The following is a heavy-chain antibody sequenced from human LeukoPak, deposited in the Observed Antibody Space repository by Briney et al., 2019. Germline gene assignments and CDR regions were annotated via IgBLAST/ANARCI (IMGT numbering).Heavy chain of an antibody. V-gene: IGHV3-48*04. CDR3: TREDFYYASGR. Sequence: GGSLRLSCAASGFTFSSYAMSWVRQAPGKGLEWLSYISNHGDVIHYADSVKGRFTVSRDNARNSLFLQMNSLRAEDTAVYYCTREDFYYASGRWAQGALVTVSS. J-gene: IGHJ4*02. CDR1: GFTFSSYA. D-gene: IGHD3-10*01. CDR2: ISNHGDVI.